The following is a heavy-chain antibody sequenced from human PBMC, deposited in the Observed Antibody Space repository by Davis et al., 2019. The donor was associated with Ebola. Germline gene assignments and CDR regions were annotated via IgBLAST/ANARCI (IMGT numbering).Heavy chain of an antibody. CDR2: ISGSGGST. CDR1: GFTFSSYS. J-gene: IGHJ6*02. CDR3: AKDFGYYYGMDV. D-gene: IGHD3-10*01. Sequence: GESLKISCAASGFTFSSYSMNWVRQAPGKGLEWVSAISGSGGSTYYADSVKGRFTISRDNSKNTLYLQMNSLRAEDTAVYYCAKDFGYYYGMDVWGQGTTVTVSS. V-gene: IGHV3-23*01.